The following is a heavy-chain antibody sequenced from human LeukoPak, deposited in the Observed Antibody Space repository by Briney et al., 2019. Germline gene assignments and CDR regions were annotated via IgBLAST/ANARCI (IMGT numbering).Heavy chain of an antibody. J-gene: IGHJ5*02. V-gene: IGHV1-2*02. CDR2: INPNSGGT. CDR3: AREEGEYCSGGSCYRNWFDP. Sequence: ASVKVSCKASGYTFTGYYMHWVRQAPGQGLEWMGWINPNSGGTNYAQKFQGRVTMTRDTSISTAYMELSRLRSDDTAVYYCAREEGEYCSGGSCYRNWFDPWGQGTLVTVSS. D-gene: IGHD2-15*01. CDR1: GYTFTGYY.